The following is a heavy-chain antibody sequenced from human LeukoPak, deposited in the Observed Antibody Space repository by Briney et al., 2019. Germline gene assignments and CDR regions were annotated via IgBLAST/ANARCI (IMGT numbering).Heavy chain of an antibody. CDR1: GYTFNSHD. CDR2: MNPYSGNT. Sequence: ASVRVSCKASGYTFNSHDINWVRQATGQGLEWMGWMNPYSGNTGYAQKFQGRVTMTRDTSINTAYLEFYSLRSEDTAVYYCARGYSPTLRTTGDDYWGQGTLITVSS. V-gene: IGHV1-8*01. CDR3: ARGYSPTLRTTGDDY. J-gene: IGHJ4*02. D-gene: IGHD1-1*01.